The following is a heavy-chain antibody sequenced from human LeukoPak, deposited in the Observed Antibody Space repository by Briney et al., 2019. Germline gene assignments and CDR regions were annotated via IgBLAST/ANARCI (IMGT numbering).Heavy chain of an antibody. CDR1: GVSISSYY. D-gene: IGHD5-18*01. V-gene: IGHV4-59*08. CDR3: ARRDGYSSYYFDY. Sequence: SETLSLTCTVSGVSISSYYWSWIRQPPGKGLEWIGYIYYSGSTNYNPSLKSRVTISVDTSKNQFSLKLSSVTAADTAVYYCARRDGYSSYYFDYWGQGTLVTVSS. J-gene: IGHJ4*02. CDR2: IYYSGST.